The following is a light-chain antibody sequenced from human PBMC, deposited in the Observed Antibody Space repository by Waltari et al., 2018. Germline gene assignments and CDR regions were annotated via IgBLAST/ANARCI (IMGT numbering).Light chain of an antibody. CDR3: QQRRSWPLT. CDR1: QSVHNY. CDR2: DTS. V-gene: IGKV3-11*01. Sequence: VLTQSPATLSLSPGETATLACRARQSVHNYLAWYQQKPGQAPRLLIFDTSNRATGIPARFSGSGFGTDFSLTISSLEPEDSAVYYCQQRRSWPLTFGGGTKVEIK. J-gene: IGKJ4*01.